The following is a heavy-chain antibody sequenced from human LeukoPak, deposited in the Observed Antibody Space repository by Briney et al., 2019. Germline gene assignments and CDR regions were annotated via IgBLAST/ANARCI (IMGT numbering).Heavy chain of an antibody. V-gene: IGHV3-30*03. CDR2: ISYDGSNK. CDR3: ATQDGYDNSGHYGY. Sequence: GGSLRLSCAASGFTFSSYGMHWVRQAPGKGLEWVAVISYDGSNKYFADSVKGRFTISRDNSKNTLYLQMNSLRAEDTAVYYCATQDGYDNSGHYGYWGQGTLVTVSS. CDR1: GFTFSSYG. D-gene: IGHD3-22*01. J-gene: IGHJ4*02.